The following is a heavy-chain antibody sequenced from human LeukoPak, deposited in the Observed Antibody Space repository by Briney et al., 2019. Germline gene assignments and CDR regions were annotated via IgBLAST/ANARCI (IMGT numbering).Heavy chain of an antibody. CDR2: INPNSGGT. V-gene: IGHV1-2*02. J-gene: IGHJ4*02. CDR1: GYTFTGYY. CDR3: ARDLYYYDSSGYTPIRFDY. Sequence: ASAKVSCKASGYTFTGYYMHWVRQAPGQGLEWMGWINPNSGGTNYAQKFQGRVTMTRDTSISTAYMELSRLRSDDTAVYYCARDLYYYDSSGYTPIRFDYWGQGTLVTVSS. D-gene: IGHD3-22*01.